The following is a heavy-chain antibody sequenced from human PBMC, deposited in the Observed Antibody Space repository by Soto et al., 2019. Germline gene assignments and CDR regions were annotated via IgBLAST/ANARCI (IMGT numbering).Heavy chain of an antibody. CDR1: GFTFTTSG. V-gene: IGHV3-23*01. D-gene: IGHD2-2*01. Sequence: EVQLLESGGGLVQPGGSLRLSCAASGFTFTTSGMNWVRQAPGKGLEWVSSINTRGDSTYYAVSVKGRFTISRDNSKNTMYLQMGSLRAEDTAVYYCAKGTISFGYWGQGTLGTVSS. J-gene: IGHJ4*02. CDR3: AKGTISFGY. CDR2: INTRGDST.